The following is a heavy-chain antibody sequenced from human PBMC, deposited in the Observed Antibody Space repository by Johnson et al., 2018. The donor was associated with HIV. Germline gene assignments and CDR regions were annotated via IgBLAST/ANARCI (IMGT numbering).Heavy chain of an antibody. D-gene: IGHD3-10*01. Sequence: QVQLVESGGGLVKPGGSLRLSCAASGFTFRDYYMSWIRQAPGKGLEWVSYISTSGSTIYYADSVKGRFTISRDNSKNTLYLQMDSLRAEDTAVYYCAKDRGRWFGYDAFDIWGQGTMVTVSS. V-gene: IGHV3-11*04. CDR1: GFTFRDYY. J-gene: IGHJ3*02. CDR3: AKDRGRWFGYDAFDI. CDR2: ISTSGSTI.